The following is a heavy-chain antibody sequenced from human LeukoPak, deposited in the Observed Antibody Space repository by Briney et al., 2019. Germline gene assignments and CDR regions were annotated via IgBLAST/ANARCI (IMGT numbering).Heavy chain of an antibody. V-gene: IGHV3-30*01. J-gene: IGHJ4*02. CDR3: ARGRGYCSSTSCHSPDY. CDR1: GFTFSSYT. CDR2: ISYDGSNK. D-gene: IGHD2-2*01. Sequence: PGGSLRLSCAASGFTFSSYTMHWVRQAPGKGLEWVAIISYDGSNKYYADSVKGRFTISRDNSKNTLYVQMNSLRAEDTAMYYCARGRGYCSSTSCHSPDYWGQGTLVTVSS.